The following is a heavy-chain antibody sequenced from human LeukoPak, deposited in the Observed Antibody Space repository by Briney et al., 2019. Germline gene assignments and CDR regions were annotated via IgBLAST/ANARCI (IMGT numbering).Heavy chain of an antibody. CDR1: GVSISSYY. CDR3: ASSDIVVVPAAPALYYMDV. D-gene: IGHD2-2*01. CDR2: IYYSGST. J-gene: IGHJ6*03. Sequence: SETLSLTCTVSGVSISSYYWNWIRQPPGKGLEWIAYIYYSGSTNYNPSLKSRVAISVDTSKNQFSLKLSSVTAADTAVYYCASSDIVVVPAAPALYYMDVWGKGTTVTVSS. V-gene: IGHV4-59*01.